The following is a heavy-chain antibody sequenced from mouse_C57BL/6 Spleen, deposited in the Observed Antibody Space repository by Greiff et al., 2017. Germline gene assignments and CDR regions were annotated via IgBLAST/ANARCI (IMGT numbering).Heavy chain of an antibody. D-gene: IGHD1-1*01. CDR2: INPNNGGT. Sequence: VQLQQSGPELVKPGASVKISCKASGYTFTDYYMNWVKQSHGKSLEWIGDINPNNGGTSYNQKFKGKATLTVDQSASTAYMELRRLTSEDSAVYYCARGEGYGPWYFDVWGTGTTVTVSS. CDR1: GYTFTDYY. CDR3: ARGEGYGPWYFDV. V-gene: IGHV1-26*01. J-gene: IGHJ1*03.